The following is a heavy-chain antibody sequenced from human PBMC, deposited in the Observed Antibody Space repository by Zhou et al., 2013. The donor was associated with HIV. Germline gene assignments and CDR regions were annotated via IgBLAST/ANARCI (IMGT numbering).Heavy chain of an antibody. CDR2: INPGSGSA. Sequence: QVQLVQSGAEVKKPGASVKISCKASGYTFTTYFMYWVRQAPGQGLEWMGIINPGSGSARSAQNFQGRVAMTRDTSTNTVYMELNNLTSEDTAVYFCRTGWDLDNYYYYYMDIWGKGPRSPSP. V-gene: IGHV1-46*01. J-gene: IGHJ6*03. CDR1: GYTFTTYF. D-gene: IGHD1-26*01. CDR3: RTGWDLDNYYYYYMDI.